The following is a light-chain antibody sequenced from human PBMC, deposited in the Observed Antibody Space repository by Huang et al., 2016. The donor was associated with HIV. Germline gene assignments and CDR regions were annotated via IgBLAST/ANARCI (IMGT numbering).Light chain of an antibody. CDR1: QPVSSSN. Sequence: EIVLTQSPGTLSLSPGERATLSCRASQPVSSSNLAWFQQKAGQAPRLLIYRRATGIPERFSGSGSGTDFTLTISRLEPEDFAVYYCQQYGTSPRTFGQGTKLDIK. CDR3: QQYGTSPRT. J-gene: IGKJ1*01. V-gene: IGKV3-20*01.